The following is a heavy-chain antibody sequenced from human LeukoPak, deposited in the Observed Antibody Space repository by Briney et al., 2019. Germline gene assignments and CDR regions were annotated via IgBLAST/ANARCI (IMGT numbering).Heavy chain of an antibody. J-gene: IGHJ2*01. CDR2: INHSGST. Sequence: SETLSLTCAVYGGSFSGYYWSWICQPPGKGLEWIGEINHSGSTNYNPSLKSRVTISVDTSKNQFSLKLSSVTAADTAVYYCARARRLARGYFDLWGRGTLVTVSS. CDR3: ARARRLARGYFDL. CDR1: GGSFSGYY. D-gene: IGHD3-9*01. V-gene: IGHV4-34*01.